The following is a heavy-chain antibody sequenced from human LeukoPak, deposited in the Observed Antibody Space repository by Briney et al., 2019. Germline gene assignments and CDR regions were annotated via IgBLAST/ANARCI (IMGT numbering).Heavy chain of an antibody. D-gene: IGHD6-6*01. V-gene: IGHV4-59*01. Sequence: SETLSLTCTVSVGSISSYSWSWIRQPPGKGLEWIGYIYYSGGTNYSPSLKSRVTMSVDTSKNQLSLKLSSVTAADTAVYYCARVLYSSSSSAYYYYMDVWGKGTTVTVSS. CDR1: VGSISSYS. J-gene: IGHJ6*03. CDR2: IYYSGGT. CDR3: ARVLYSSSSSAYYYYMDV.